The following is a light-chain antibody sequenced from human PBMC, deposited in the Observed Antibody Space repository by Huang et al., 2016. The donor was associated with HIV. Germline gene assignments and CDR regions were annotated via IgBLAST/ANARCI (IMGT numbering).Light chain of an antibody. CDR3: QQGCIAPYT. CDR1: HRISTY. CDR2: SAS. Sequence: DIQMTQPPSSLSASVGDRVNITCRASHRISTYLNWYQQKPGKAPLLLIYSASTLQTGVPSRFSGSGSGTDVTLTISGLLAEDFATDYCQQGCIAPYTFGQGTKLEIK. J-gene: IGKJ2*01. V-gene: IGKV1-39*01.